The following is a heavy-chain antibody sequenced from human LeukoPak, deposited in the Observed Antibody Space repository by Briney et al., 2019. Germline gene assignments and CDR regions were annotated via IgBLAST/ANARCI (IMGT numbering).Heavy chain of an antibody. J-gene: IGHJ5*02. CDR3: ARGPRGYQLPPLPFDP. CDR2: INPNSGGT. Sequence: ASVKVSCKASGYTFTGYYMHWVRQAPGQGLEWMGWINPNSGGTNYAQKFQGRVTMTRDTSISTAYMELSRLRSDDTAVYYCARGPRGYQLPPLPFDPWGQGTLVTVSS. V-gene: IGHV1-2*02. D-gene: IGHD2-2*01. CDR1: GYTFTGYY.